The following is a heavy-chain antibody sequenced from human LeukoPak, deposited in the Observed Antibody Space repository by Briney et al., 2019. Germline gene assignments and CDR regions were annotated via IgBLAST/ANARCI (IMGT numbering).Heavy chain of an antibody. CDR2: LYSGGNT. Sequence: GVSLRLSCAAYGFTVCTSYMRWVRQFPGMRLEWVSVLYSGGNTYYIDSVKGRFTISRDNSKNTLFLQWNSEKGEYTAINDCARGSNYMDVWGKGTTVTVSS. J-gene: IGHJ6*03. CDR1: GFTVCTSY. V-gene: IGHV3-53*01. CDR3: ARGSNYMDV. D-gene: IGHD3-10*01.